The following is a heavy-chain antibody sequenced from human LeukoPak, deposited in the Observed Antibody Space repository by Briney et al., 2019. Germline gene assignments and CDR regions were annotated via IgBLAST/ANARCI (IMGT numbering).Heavy chain of an antibody. CDR3: AKGYCSSTSCSYYFDY. Sequence: GGSLRLSCAASGFTFGNYAMAWVRQSPGKGLEWVSCITDIGKNTYHTDSVKGRFTISRDNSKNTLSLQMNSLRVEDTAVYYCAKGYCSSTSCSYYFDYWGQGTLVTVSS. CDR2: ITDIGKNT. V-gene: IGHV3-23*01. D-gene: IGHD2-2*01. CDR1: GFTFGNYA. J-gene: IGHJ4*02.